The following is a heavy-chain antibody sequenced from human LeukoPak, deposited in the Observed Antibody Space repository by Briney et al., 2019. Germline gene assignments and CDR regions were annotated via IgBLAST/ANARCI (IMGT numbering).Heavy chain of an antibody. V-gene: IGHV4-34*01. CDR2: INHSGST. Sequence: SETLSLTCAVYGGTFSGYYWSWIRQPPGKGLEWIGEINHSGSTNYNPSLKSRVTISVDTSKNQFSLKLSSVTAADTAVYYCARRGSGATVVTTDYWGQGTLVTVFS. CDR3: ARRGSGATVVTTDY. CDR1: GGTFSGYY. D-gene: IGHD4-23*01. J-gene: IGHJ4*02.